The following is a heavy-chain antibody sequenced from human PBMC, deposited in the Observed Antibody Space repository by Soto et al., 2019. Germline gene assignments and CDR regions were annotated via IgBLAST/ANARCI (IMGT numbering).Heavy chain of an antibody. Sequence: QLQLQESGSGLVKPSQTLSLTCAVSGGSISSGGYSWSWIRQPPGKGLEWIGYIYHSGSTYYNPSRKSRVTISVHRSKNKFSLKLSSVTAADMAVYYCARGGNPTRAQHSAFDIWGQGTMVTVSS. CDR1: GGSISSGGYS. CDR2: IYHSGST. V-gene: IGHV4-30-2*01. J-gene: IGHJ3*02. CDR3: ARGGNPTRAQHSAFDI.